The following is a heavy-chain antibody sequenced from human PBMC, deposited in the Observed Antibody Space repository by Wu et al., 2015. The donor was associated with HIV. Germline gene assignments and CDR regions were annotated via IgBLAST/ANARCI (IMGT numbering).Heavy chain of an antibody. CDR3: ARDRGYSGYDWGRTTGNSDYYYYYGMDV. D-gene: IGHD5-12*01. V-gene: IGHV1-18*01. CDR1: GYTFTSYG. CDR2: ISAYNGNT. J-gene: IGHJ6*02. Sequence: QVQLVQSGAEVKKPGASVKVSCKASGYTFTSYGISWVRQAPGQGLEWMGWISAYNGNTNYAQKLQGRVTMTTDTSTSTAYMELRSLRSDDTAVYYCARDRGYSGYDWGRTTGNSDYYYYYGMDVWGQGTHGSPSP.